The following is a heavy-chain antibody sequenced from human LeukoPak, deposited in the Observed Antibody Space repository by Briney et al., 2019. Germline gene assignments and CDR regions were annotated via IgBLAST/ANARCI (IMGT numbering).Heavy chain of an antibody. CDR2: MFHSGST. CDR3: ARGGRRNYDFWSGYSIYYMDV. J-gene: IGHJ6*03. CDR1: GYSISSDYY. Sequence: PSETLSLTCAVSGYSISSDYYWGWIRQSPGKGLEWIGTMFHSGSTNYNPSLKSRVTISVDTSKNQFSLKLSSVTAADTAVYYCARGGRRNYDFWSGYSIYYMDVWGKGTTVTVSS. D-gene: IGHD3-3*01. V-gene: IGHV4-38-2*01.